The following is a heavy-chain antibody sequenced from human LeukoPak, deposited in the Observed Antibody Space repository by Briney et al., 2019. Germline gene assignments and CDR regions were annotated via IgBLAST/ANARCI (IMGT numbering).Heavy chain of an antibody. CDR3: VRDNYGVDY. D-gene: IGHD3-10*01. Sequence: GGSMRLSCAASGFTLSRYWMQWVRQAPGQGLVWLSHINSDGSSTTYADSVRGRFTTSRDHAKNTLYLQMNSLRAEDTAVYYCVRDNYGVDYWGQGTLVTVSS. J-gene: IGHJ4*02. CDR2: INSDGSST. V-gene: IGHV3-74*03. CDR1: GFTLSRYW.